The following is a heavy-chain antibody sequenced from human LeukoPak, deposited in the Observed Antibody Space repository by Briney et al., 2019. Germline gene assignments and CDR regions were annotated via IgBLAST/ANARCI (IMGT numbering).Heavy chain of an antibody. Sequence: GGSLRLSCAASGFTFSSSAFHWVRQAPGKGLEWLTVISQDGTGKWYADSVKGRFTISRDNSENTVYLQMNSLRLEDTAVYYCGRDFWYGFDYCGQGTLVAVSS. CDR3: GRDFWYGFDY. CDR2: ISQDGTGK. V-gene: IGHV3-30-3*01. CDR1: GFTFSSSA. D-gene: IGHD6-13*01. J-gene: IGHJ4*02.